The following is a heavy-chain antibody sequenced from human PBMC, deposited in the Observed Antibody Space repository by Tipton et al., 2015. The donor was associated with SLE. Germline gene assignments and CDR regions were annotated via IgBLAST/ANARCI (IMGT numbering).Heavy chain of an antibody. CDR2: ISSSGSTI. D-gene: IGHD3-22*01. V-gene: IGHV3-11*04. CDR3: ARDTAYYYDSSGYYAGWFDP. Sequence: GSLRLSCAASGFTFSDYYMSWIRQAPGKGLEWVSYISSSGSTIYYADSVKGRFTISRDNAKNSLYLQMNSLRAEDTAVYYCARDTAYYYDSSGYYAGWFDPWGQGTLVTVSS. J-gene: IGHJ5*02. CDR1: GFTFSDYY.